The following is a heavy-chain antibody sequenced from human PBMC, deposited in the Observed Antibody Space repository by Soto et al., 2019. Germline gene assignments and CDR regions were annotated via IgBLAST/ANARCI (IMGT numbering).Heavy chain of an antibody. Sequence: SQTLSLTCAISGDSVSSNSAAWNWIRQSPSRGLEWLGRTYYRSKWYNDYAVSVKSRITINPDTSKNQFSLQLNSVTPEDTAVYYCARAGVAAAGTTYYYYGMDVWGQGTTVTVSS. J-gene: IGHJ6*02. V-gene: IGHV6-1*01. CDR2: TYYRSKWYN. CDR1: GDSVSSNSAA. D-gene: IGHD6-13*01. CDR3: ARAGVAAAGTTYYYYGMDV.